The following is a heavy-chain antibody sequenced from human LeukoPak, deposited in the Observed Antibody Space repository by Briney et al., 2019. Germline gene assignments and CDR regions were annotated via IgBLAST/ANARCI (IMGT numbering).Heavy chain of an antibody. V-gene: IGHV5-51*01. Sequence: GESLKISCEASGYSFTSYWIGWVRQMPGKGLEWMGIIYPGDSDTTYSPSFQGQVTISADKSTSTAYLQWSSLKASDTAMYYCARLASGRYCAHFDYWGQGTLVTVSS. CDR3: ARLASGRYCAHFDY. D-gene: IGHD1-26*01. CDR1: GYSFTSYW. J-gene: IGHJ4*02. CDR2: IYPGDSDT.